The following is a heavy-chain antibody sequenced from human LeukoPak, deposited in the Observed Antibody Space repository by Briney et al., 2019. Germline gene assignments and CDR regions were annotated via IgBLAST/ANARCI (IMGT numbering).Heavy chain of an antibody. Sequence: ASVKVSCKASGYTFTGYYMHWVRQAPGQELEWMGWINPNSGGTNYAQKFQGRVTMTRDTSISTAYMELSRLRSDDTAVYYCARGGDYFNYYYYYYMDVWGKGTTVTVSS. D-gene: IGHD2/OR15-2a*01. CDR1: GYTFTGYY. J-gene: IGHJ6*03. CDR3: ARGGDYFNYYYYYYMDV. CDR2: INPNSGGT. V-gene: IGHV1-2*02.